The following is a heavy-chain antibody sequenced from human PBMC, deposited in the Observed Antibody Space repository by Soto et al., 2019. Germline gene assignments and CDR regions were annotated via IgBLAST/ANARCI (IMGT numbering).Heavy chain of an antibody. CDR1: GYTFTSYG. V-gene: IGHV1-18*04. D-gene: IGHD2-15*01. CDR2: ISAYNGNT. Sequence: GASVKVSCKASGYTFTSYGISWVRQAPGQGLEWMGWISAYNGNTNYAQKLQGRVTMTTDTSTSTAYMELRSLRSDDTAVYYCARDAEEHIVVVVAAPGDAFDIWGQGTMVTVSS. J-gene: IGHJ3*02. CDR3: ARDAEEHIVVVVAAPGDAFDI.